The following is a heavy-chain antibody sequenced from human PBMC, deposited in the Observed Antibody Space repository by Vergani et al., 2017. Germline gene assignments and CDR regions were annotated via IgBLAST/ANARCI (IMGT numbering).Heavy chain of an antibody. CDR3: AREGTTVTTEAFYYYYYMDV. Sequence: EVQLLESGGNLIQPGGSLRLSCGASGFTFSSYAMTWVRLAPGKGLQWVSAISGSGGNTFYTDSVKGRFTISRDNSKNTLYLQMNSLRAEDTAVYYCAREGTTVTTEAFYYYYYMDVWGKGTTVTVSS. CDR1: GFTFSSYA. D-gene: IGHD4-11*01. CDR2: ISGSGGNT. J-gene: IGHJ6*03. V-gene: IGHV3-23*01.